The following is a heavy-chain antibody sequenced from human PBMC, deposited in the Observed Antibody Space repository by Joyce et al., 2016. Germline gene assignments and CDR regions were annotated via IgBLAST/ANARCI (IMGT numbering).Heavy chain of an antibody. J-gene: IGHJ4*02. CDR1: GFTLSSYA. CDR2: IIGSGGST. V-gene: IGHV3-23*01. CDR3: AKEMTFGGVIDLYYFDY. D-gene: IGHD3-16*02. Sequence: EVQLLESGGGLVQPGGSLRLSCAASGFTLSSYAMSWVRQAPGKGLEWVSAIIGSGGSTYYADSVKGRFTISRDNSKNTLYLQMNSLRAEDTAVYYCAKEMTFGGVIDLYYFDYWGQGTLVTVSS.